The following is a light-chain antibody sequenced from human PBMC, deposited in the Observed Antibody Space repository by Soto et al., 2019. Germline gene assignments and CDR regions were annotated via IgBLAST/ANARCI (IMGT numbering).Light chain of an antibody. CDR3: QQYNSYWT. V-gene: IGKV1-5*03. Sequence: DIQMTQSPSTLSASVGDRVTITCRASQSISSWLAWYQQKPGTAPKVLIYKASSLESGVTSRFSGSGSGTDFPLTISSLQPDDLATSYCQQYNSYWTFGQGTKVEIK. J-gene: IGKJ1*01. CDR1: QSISSW. CDR2: KAS.